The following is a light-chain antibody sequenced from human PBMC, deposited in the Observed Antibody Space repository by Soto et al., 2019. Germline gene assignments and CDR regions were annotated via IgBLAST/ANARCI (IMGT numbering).Light chain of an antibody. V-gene: IGLV5-45*03. J-gene: IGLJ3*02. Sequence: QSVLTQPSSLSASPGASASLTCTLRSGINVGTYRIYWYQQKPGSPPQYLLRYKSDSDKQQGSGVPSRFSESKDASANAGILLISGLQSEDEADYYCMIWHSSAWVFGGGTKLTVL. CDR2: YKSDSDK. CDR1: SGINVGTYR. CDR3: MIWHSSAWV.